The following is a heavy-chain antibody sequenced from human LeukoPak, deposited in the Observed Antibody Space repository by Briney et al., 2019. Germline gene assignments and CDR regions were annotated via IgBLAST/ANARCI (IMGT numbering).Heavy chain of an antibody. CDR2: IYYSGST. V-gene: IGHV4-59*01. CDR3: ARARGIAAAGRLRD. Sequence: ASETLSLTCTVSGGSISSYYWSWIRQPPGKGLEWIGYIYYSGSTNYNPSLKSRVTISVDTSKNQFSLKLSSVTAADTAVYYCARARGIAAAGRLRDWGQGTLVTVSS. J-gene: IGHJ4*02. D-gene: IGHD6-13*01. CDR1: GGSISSYY.